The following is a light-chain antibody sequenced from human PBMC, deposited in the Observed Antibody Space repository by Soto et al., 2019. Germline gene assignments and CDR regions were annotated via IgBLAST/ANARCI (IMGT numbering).Light chain of an antibody. CDR3: QQYYSTPRT. J-gene: IGKJ2*02. CDR1: RSVLYNSNTKNY. Sequence: DIVMTQSPDSLAVSLGERATINCKSSRSVLYNSNTKNYLAWYQQKPGQPPKLLIYWASTRESGVPDRFSGSGSGTDFTLTISSLQAEDVAVYYCQQYYSTPRTFGQGTKLEIK. CDR2: WAS. V-gene: IGKV4-1*01.